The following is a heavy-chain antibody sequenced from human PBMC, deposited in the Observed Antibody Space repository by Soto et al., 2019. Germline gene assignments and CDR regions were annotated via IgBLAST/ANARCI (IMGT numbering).Heavy chain of an antibody. D-gene: IGHD1-7*01. Sequence: KISCKGSGYSFTSYWISWVRQAPGQGLEWMGGIIPIFGTANYAQKFQGRVTITADESTSTAYMELSSLRSEDTAVYYCAREVTGTSQVWGQGTTVTVSS. CDR2: IIPIFGTA. J-gene: IGHJ6*02. V-gene: IGHV1-69*01. CDR3: AREVTGTSQV. CDR1: GYSFTSYW.